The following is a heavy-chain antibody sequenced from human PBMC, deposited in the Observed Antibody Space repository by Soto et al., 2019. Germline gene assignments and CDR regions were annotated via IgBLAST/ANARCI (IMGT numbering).Heavy chain of an antibody. CDR2: ISGSGGST. J-gene: IGHJ4*02. V-gene: IGHV3-23*01. D-gene: IGHD3-16*01. CDR1: GFTFSSYA. Sequence: EVQLLESGGGLVQPGRSLRLSCGASGFTFSSYAMSWVRQAPGKGLEWVSAISGSGGSTYYADSVKGRFTISRDNSKNTLYLQMNSLRAEDTAVYYCAKRDFMITFGGVRWGQGTLVTVSS. CDR3: AKRDFMITFGGVR.